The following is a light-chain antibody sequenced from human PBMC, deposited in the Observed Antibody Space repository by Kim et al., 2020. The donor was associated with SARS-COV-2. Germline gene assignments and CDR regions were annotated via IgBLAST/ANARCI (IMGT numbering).Light chain of an antibody. CDR3: ISFTTTATWV. CDR2: GVN. Sequence: GQSITISCTGTSGDICAYNDVSWYQQHPGKAPKLMIYGVNERPSGVSYRFSGSKSDNTASLTISGLQAEDEAEYYCISFTTTATWVFGGGTQLTVL. V-gene: IGLV2-14*03. CDR1: SGDICAYND. J-gene: IGLJ3*02.